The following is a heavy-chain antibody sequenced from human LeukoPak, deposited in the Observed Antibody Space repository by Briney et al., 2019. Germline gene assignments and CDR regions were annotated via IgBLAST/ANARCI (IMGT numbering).Heavy chain of an antibody. J-gene: IGHJ6*02. Sequence: SETLSLTCTVSGGSISSYYWSWIRQPPGKGLEWIGYIYYSGSTNYNPSLKSRVTISVDTSKNQFSLKLSSVTGADTAVYYCARGRRDGYNNYYYYGMDVWGQGTTVTVSS. CDR3: ARGRRDGYNNYYYYGMDV. CDR2: IYYSGST. CDR1: GGSISSYY. V-gene: IGHV4-59*01. D-gene: IGHD5-24*01.